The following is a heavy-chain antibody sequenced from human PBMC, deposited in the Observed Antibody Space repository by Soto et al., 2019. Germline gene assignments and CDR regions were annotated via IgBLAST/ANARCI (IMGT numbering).Heavy chain of an antibody. D-gene: IGHD6-19*01. CDR2: ISYDGSNK. CDR3: AIEYSSGWYREAFDY. J-gene: IGHJ4*02. CDR1: GFTFSSYA. V-gene: IGHV3-30-3*01. Sequence: QVQLVESGGGVVQPGRSLRLSCAASGFTFSSYAMHWVRQAPGKGLEWVAVISYDGSNKYYADSVKGRFTISRDNSKNTLYLQMNSLRAEDTAVYYCAIEYSSGWYREAFDYWGQGTLVTVSS.